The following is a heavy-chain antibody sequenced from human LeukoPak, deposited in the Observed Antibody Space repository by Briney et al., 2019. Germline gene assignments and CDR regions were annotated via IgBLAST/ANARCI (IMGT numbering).Heavy chain of an antibody. Sequence: SPSETLSLTCTVSGGSISSSSYYWGWIRQPPGKGLEWIGSIYYSGSTYYNPSLKSRVTISVDTSKNQFSLKLSSVTAADTAVYYCARQDYDSSGYYPNTIDYWGQGTLVTVSS. V-gene: IGHV4-39*01. CDR1: GGSISSSSYY. J-gene: IGHJ4*02. CDR2: IYYSGST. D-gene: IGHD3-22*01. CDR3: ARQDYDSSGYYPNTIDY.